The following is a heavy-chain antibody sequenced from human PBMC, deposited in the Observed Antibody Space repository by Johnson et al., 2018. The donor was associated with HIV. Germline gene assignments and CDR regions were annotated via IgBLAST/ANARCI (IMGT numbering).Heavy chain of an antibody. CDR1: GFTFDDYD. Sequence: VQLVESGGGLIQPGGSLRLSCAASGFTFDDYDMSWVRQAPGKGLEWVSGINWNGGSTGYADSVKGRFTISRDNAKNSLYLQMNSLRAEDTAVYYCAKAPGWNDVWGAFDIWGQGTMVTVSS. D-gene: IGHD1-1*01. V-gene: IGHV3-20*04. J-gene: IGHJ3*02. CDR3: AKAPGWNDVWGAFDI. CDR2: INWNGGST.